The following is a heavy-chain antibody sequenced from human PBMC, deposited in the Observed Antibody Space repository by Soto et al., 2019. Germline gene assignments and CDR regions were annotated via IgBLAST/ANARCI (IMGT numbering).Heavy chain of an antibody. CDR3: ATGYSSGWHINFDY. CDR2: IYYSGST. V-gene: IGHV4-59*01. Sequence: PSETLSLTCTVSGGSISSYYWSWIRQPPGKGLEWIGYIYYSGSTNYNPSLKSRVTISVDTSKNQFSLKLSSVTAADTAVYYCATGYSSGWHINFDYWGQGTLVTVSS. J-gene: IGHJ4*02. CDR1: GGSISSYY. D-gene: IGHD6-19*01.